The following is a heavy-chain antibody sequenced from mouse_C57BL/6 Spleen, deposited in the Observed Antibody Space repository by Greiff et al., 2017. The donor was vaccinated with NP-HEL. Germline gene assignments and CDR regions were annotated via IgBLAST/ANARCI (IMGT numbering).Heavy chain of an antibody. J-gene: IGHJ4*01. Sequence: VQLQQPGAELVRPGSSVKLSCKASGYTFTSYWMHWVKQRPIQGLEWIGNIDPSDSETHYNQKFKDKATLTVDKSSSTAYMQLSSLTSEDSAVYYCARGTTVVAHYYAMDDWGQGTSVTVSS. CDR1: GYTFTSYW. CDR3: ARGTTVVAHYYAMDD. D-gene: IGHD1-1*01. V-gene: IGHV1-52*01. CDR2: IDPSDSET.